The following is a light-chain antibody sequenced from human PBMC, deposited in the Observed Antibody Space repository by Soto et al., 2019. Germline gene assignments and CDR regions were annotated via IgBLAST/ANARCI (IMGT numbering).Light chain of an antibody. CDR2: ATS. CDR3: QNYNSASIT. Sequence: DIQMTQSPSSLSASVGDRITITCRSSQGIRNYLAWYQQKPGKVPMLLIYATSTLQSGVPSRCSGRGSGTDFTLTINSLHPEDVATYYCQNYNSASITFGQGTRLENK. V-gene: IGKV1-27*01. CDR1: QGIRNY. J-gene: IGKJ5*01.